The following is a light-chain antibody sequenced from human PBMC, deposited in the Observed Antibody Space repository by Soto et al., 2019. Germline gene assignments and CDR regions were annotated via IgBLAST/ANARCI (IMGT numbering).Light chain of an antibody. CDR1: SDDVGAYNL. V-gene: IGLV2-23*02. CDR2: DVT. CDR3: CSYAGGATLV. J-gene: IGLJ2*01. Sequence: QSALTQPASESGSPRQSITISCTGTSDDVGAYNLVSWYQQHPGKAPKLMIYDVTERPSGVSNRFSGSKSGDTASLTISGLQPEDETDYFCCSYAGGATLVFGGGTKLTLL.